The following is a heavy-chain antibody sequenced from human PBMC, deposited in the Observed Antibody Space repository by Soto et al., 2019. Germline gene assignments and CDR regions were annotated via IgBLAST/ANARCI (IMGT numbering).Heavy chain of an antibody. Sequence: SETLSLTCPVSGDSISSFSWGWIRQPPGKGLEWIGNIHYNGNTKYSPSLKSRVTMSVDTSKNHFSLKLISVTTADTAVYFCAREGNLGRWIQPLDSWGQGTLVTSPQ. CDR3: AREGNLGRWIQPLDS. D-gene: IGHD2-2*03. V-gene: IGHV4-59*01. J-gene: IGHJ4*02. CDR1: GDSISSFS. CDR2: IHYNGNT.